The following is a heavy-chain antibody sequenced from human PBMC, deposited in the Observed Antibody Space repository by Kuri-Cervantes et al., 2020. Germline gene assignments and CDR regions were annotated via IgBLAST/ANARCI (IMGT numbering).Heavy chain of an antibody. D-gene: IGHD5-24*01. J-gene: IGHJ4*02. CDR2: ISAYNGNT. CDR1: GYTFTSYG. CDR3: ARGRDGYNLRGGTEIDY. Sequence: ASVKVSCKASGYTFTSYGISWVRQAPGQGLEWMGWISAYNGNTNYAQKLQGRVTMTTDTSTSTAYMELRSLRSDDTAVYYCARGRDGYNLRGGTEIDYWGQGTLVTVSS. V-gene: IGHV1-18*01.